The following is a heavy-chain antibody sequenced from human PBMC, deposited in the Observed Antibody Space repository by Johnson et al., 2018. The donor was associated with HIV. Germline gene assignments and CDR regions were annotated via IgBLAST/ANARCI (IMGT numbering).Heavy chain of an antibody. D-gene: IGHD5-24*01. Sequence: VQLVESGGGLIQPGGSLRLSCAASGFTVSSNYMSWVRQAPGKGLVWVSRINSDGSSTSYADSVKGRFTISRDNAKNTLYLQMNSRRAEDTAVYYCARELEIAQGLDAFDIWGQGTMVTVSS. V-gene: IGHV3-74*01. J-gene: IGHJ3*02. CDR2: INSDGSST. CDR1: GFTVSSNY. CDR3: ARELEIAQGLDAFDI.